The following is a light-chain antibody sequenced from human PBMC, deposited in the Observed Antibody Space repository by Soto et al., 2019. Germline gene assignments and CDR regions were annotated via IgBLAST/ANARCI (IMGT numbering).Light chain of an antibody. CDR3: QQYGSSPLT. CDR2: GAS. V-gene: IGKV3-20*01. J-gene: IGKJ4*01. Sequence: EIVLTQSPGTLSLSPGERATLSCRASQSVSSSYLAWYQQKPGQAPRLLISGASSRATGIPDRFSGSGSGKDFTLAISRLEPEDFAVYYCQQYGSSPLTFGGGTKVETK. CDR1: QSVSSSY.